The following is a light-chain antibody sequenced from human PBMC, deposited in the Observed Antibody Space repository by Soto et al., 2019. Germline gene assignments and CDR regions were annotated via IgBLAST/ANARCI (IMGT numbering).Light chain of an antibody. CDR1: SSDVGGYNY. V-gene: IGLV2-14*03. CDR3: SSYTSTKGVV. Sequence: QSALTQPASVSGSPGQSITISCTGTSSDVGGYNYVSWYQHHPGKVPKLLIYDVSDRPSGTSDRFSGSKSGNTASLTNSGLQAEDEADYYCSSYTSTKGVVFGGGTKLTVL. CDR2: DVS. J-gene: IGLJ2*01.